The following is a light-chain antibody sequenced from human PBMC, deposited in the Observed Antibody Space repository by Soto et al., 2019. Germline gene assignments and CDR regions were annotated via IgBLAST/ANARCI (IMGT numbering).Light chain of an antibody. CDR2: EVS. CDR3: NSQRGSGTRV. J-gene: IGLJ1*01. V-gene: IGLV2-14*01. Sequence: QSVLTQPASVSGSPGQSITISCTETSSGAGGYKHVSWYQHHPGKAPTLIIYEVSNRPSGVSNRFSGSKSGYTASLTMSGIQAEDEADYYCNSQRGSGTRVFGPGTKVNVL. CDR1: SSGAGGYKH.